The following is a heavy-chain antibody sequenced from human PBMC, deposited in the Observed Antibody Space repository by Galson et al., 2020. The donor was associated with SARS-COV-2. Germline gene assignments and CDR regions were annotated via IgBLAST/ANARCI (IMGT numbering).Heavy chain of an antibody. CDR3: ARHLRRNNYDIYGYYGMDV. CDR1: GGSLGSYY. Sequence: ETSETLSLTCTVSGGSLGSYYWSWIRQPPGKGLEWIGYIYYSGSTDYNPSLKSRVTISVDTSKNQFSLKVTSVTAADTAVYYCARHLRRNNYDIYGYYGMDVWGQGTTVTVSS. D-gene: IGHD3-9*01. CDR2: IYYSGST. V-gene: IGHV4-59*08. J-gene: IGHJ6*02.